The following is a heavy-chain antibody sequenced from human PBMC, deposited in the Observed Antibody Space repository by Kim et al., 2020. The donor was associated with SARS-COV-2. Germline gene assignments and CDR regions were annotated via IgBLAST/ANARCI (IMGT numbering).Heavy chain of an antibody. CDR2: IYYSGST. CDR3: ARGGVDYGDYYFDY. CDR1: GGSVSSGSYY. D-gene: IGHD4-17*01. Sequence: SETLSLTCTVSGGSVSSGSYYWSWIRQPPGKGLEWIGYIYYSGSTNYNPSLKSRVTISVDTSKNQFSLKLSSVTAADTAVYYCARGGVDYGDYYFDYCG. J-gene: IGHJ4*01. V-gene: IGHV4-61*01.